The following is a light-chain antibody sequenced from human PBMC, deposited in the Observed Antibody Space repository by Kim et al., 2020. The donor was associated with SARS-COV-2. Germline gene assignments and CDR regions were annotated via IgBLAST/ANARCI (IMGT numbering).Light chain of an antibody. J-gene: IGKJ4*01. CDR1: QNIDTY. Sequence: SPGERATLSCRASQNIDTYLAWYQQRPGQAPRLLVYDASNRATGVPDRFSGSGSGTDFTLTISSLQSEDFAVYYCQQYNNWPPLTFGGGTKVDIK. CDR2: DAS. CDR3: QQYNNWPPLT. V-gene: IGKV3D-15*01.